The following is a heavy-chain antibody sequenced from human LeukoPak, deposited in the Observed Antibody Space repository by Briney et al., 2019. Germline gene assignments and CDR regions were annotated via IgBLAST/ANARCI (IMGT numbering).Heavy chain of an antibody. D-gene: IGHD6-19*01. CDR1: GYSFTSYW. V-gene: IGHV5-51*01. CDR2: IYPGDSDT. Sequence: GESLKISCKGSGYSFTSYWIGWVRQMPGKGLEWMGIIYPGDSDTRYSPSFQGQVTISADKSISTAYLQWSSLKASDTAMYYCARYPPLIAVADAFDIWGQGTMVTVSS. J-gene: IGHJ3*02. CDR3: ARYPPLIAVADAFDI.